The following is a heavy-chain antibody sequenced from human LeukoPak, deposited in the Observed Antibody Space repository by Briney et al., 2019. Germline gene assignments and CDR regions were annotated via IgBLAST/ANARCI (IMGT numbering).Heavy chain of an antibody. CDR2: IFHTGSI. V-gene: IGHV4-38-2*01. CDR3: ARVTRIAARRSPGGGYMDV. CDR1: GYSISSGYY. Sequence: PSETLSLTCAVSGYSISSGYYWGWIRQSPGRGLEWIGTIFHTGSIYYNPSLKSRVILSVDTSKNQFSLKLSSVTAADTAVYYCARVTRIAARRSPGGGYMDVWGKGTTVTVSS. J-gene: IGHJ6*03. D-gene: IGHD6-6*01.